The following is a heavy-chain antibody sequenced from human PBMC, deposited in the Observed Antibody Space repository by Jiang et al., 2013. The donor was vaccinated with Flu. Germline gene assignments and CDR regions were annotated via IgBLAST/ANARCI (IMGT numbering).Heavy chain of an antibody. CDR3: ARRRTEYSSFDP. CDR1: GGSISSYY. Sequence: GLVKPSETLSLTCTVSGGSISSYYWSWIRQPPGKGLEWIGYIYHSGSTNYNPSLRSRVAISIDTSKNQFSLRLSSVTAADTAVYYCARRRTEYSSFDPWGQGTLVIVSS. V-gene: IGHV4-59*08. CDR2: IYHSGST. J-gene: IGHJ5*02. D-gene: IGHD6-6*01.